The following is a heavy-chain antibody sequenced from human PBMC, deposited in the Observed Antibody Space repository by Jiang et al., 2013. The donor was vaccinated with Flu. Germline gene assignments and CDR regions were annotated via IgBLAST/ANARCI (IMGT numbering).Heavy chain of an antibody. J-gene: IGHJ4*02. CDR1: GFTFSSYA. V-gene: IGHV3-30*04. CDR2: ISYDGSNK. Sequence: QLVESGGGVVQPGRSLRLSCAASGFTFSSYAMHWVRQAPGKGLEWVAVISYDGSNKYYADSVKGRFTFSRDNSKNTLYLRMNSLRAVDTAVYYCARSHDSSGYSRWYFFDYWGQGTLVTVSS. D-gene: IGHD3-22*01. CDR3: ARSHDSSGYSRWYFFDY.